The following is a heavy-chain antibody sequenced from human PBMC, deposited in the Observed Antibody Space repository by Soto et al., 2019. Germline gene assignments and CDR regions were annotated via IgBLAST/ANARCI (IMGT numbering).Heavy chain of an antibody. D-gene: IGHD2-15*01. CDR1: GFTVSNNY. V-gene: IGHV3-66*01. Sequence: GGSLRLSCAASGFTVSNNYMTWVRQAPGKGLEWVSFIYSGGSTYYADSVKGRFTISRDNSENTLYLQMNSLRAEDTAVYYCARTCSGGTCSFDYWGQGTLVTSPQ. CDR2: IYSGGST. CDR3: ARTCSGGTCSFDY. J-gene: IGHJ4*02.